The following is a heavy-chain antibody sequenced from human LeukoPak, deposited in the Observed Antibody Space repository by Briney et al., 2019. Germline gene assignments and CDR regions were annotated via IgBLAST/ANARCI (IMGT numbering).Heavy chain of an antibody. CDR3: AREVAGTYWYFDL. D-gene: IGHD6-19*01. Sequence: ASVKVSCKASGGTFSSYAISWVRQAPGQGLEWMGWISAYNGNTNYAQKLQGRVTMTTDTSTSTAYMELRSLRSDDTAVYYCAREVAGTYWYFDLWGRGTLVTVSS. CDR2: ISAYNGNT. J-gene: IGHJ2*01. CDR1: GGTFSSYA. V-gene: IGHV1-18*01.